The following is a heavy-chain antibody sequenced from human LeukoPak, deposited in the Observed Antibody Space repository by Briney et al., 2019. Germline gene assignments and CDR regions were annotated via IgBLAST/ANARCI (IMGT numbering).Heavy chain of an antibody. V-gene: IGHV3-23*01. Sequence: GGSLRLSCAASGFTFSSYSMNWVRQAPGKGLEWVSAITGSGAFTDYADSVKGRFTISRDNSKNTLYLQMNSLRAEDTAVYYCAKRSAESSGYFNYWGQGILVTVSS. CDR2: ITGSGAFT. CDR3: AKRSAESSGYFNY. J-gene: IGHJ4*02. D-gene: IGHD6-19*01. CDR1: GFTFSSYS.